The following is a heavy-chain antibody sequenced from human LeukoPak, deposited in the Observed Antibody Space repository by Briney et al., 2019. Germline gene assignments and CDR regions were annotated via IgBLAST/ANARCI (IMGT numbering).Heavy chain of an antibody. J-gene: IGHJ4*02. CDR1: GFTVSSNY. CDR2: IYYSGST. Sequence: GSLRLSCAASGFTVSSNYMSWVRQPPGKGLEWIGSIYYSGSTYYNPSLKSRVTISVDTSKNQFSLKLSSVTAADTAVYYCARAGYDYVWGSATFFDYWGQGTLVTVSS. D-gene: IGHD3-16*01. CDR3: ARAGYDYVWGSATFFDY. V-gene: IGHV4-39*07.